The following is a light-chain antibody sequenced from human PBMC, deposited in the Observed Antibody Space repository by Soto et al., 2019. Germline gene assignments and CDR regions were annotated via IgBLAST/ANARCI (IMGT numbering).Light chain of an antibody. CDR3: QVYGSSSKT. J-gene: IGKJ1*01. V-gene: IGKV3-20*01. CDR1: QTVTSVS. CDR2: GVS. Sequence: PGERATISCRDSQTVTSVSLAWYQQKPGQAPRLLRHGVSTGATGIPDRCSGSGSGTDFTLTISRLEPEDFAVYFCQVYGSSSKTFGQGTRVEFK.